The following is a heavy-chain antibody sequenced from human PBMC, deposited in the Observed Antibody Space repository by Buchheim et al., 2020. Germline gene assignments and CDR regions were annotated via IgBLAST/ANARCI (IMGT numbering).Heavy chain of an antibody. CDR2: IKQDGSAK. CDR3: ARVGYSYGYAYYYYYYGMDV. J-gene: IGHJ6*02. V-gene: IGHV3-7*04. Sequence: EVQLVESGGGLVQPGGSLRLSCATSGFTFSSYWMSWVRQAPGKGLEWVATIKQDGSAKYYVASVKGRFTISRDNPKYSLYLQMNSLRAEDTAVYYCARVGYSYGYAYYYYYYGMDVWGQGTT. CDR1: GFTFSSYW. D-gene: IGHD5-18*01.